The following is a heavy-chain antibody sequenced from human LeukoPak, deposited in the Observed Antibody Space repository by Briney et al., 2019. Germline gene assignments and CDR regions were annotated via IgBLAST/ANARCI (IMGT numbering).Heavy chain of an antibody. Sequence: TGGSLRLSCAASGFTFSDYYMSWIRQAPGKGLEWVSYISSSSSYTNYADSVKGRFTISRDNAKNSLCLQMNSLRAEDTAVYYCARVFEGYCSSTSCYADNWFDPWGQGTLVTVSS. V-gene: IGHV3-11*05. CDR1: GFTFSDYY. CDR2: ISSSSSYT. D-gene: IGHD2-2*01. J-gene: IGHJ5*02. CDR3: ARVFEGYCSSTSCYADNWFDP.